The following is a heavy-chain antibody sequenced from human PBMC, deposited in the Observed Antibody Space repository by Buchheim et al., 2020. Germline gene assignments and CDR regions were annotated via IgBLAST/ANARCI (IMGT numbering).Heavy chain of an antibody. Sequence: QVQLVQSGAEVKKPGSSVKVSCKASGGTFSSYAISWLRQAPGQGLEWLGGIIPIFVTANYARKFQGRVTITADDSPAPASMELSSLRSEDTAVYYCARDNPSIGPYYYGMDVWGQGTT. J-gene: IGHJ6*02. CDR3: ARDNPSIGPYYYGMDV. CDR1: GGTFSSYA. CDR2: IIPIFVTA. D-gene: IGHD6-6*01. V-gene: IGHV1-69*01.